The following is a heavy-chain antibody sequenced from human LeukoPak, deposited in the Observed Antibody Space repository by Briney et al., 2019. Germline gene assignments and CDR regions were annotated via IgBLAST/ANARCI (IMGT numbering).Heavy chain of an antibody. V-gene: IGHV1-69*06. CDR2: IIPLFGAP. CDR3: ARVDDRGHYYDSSGPRKLFDY. D-gene: IGHD3-22*01. J-gene: IGHJ4*02. Sequence: ASVKVSCKASGGSFSIYAISWVRQAPGQGLEWMGGIIPLFGAPNYAQKFQGRVTITADKSTTTAYMELSSLRSDDTAVYYCARVDDRGHYYDSSGPRKLFDYWGQGTLVTVSS. CDR1: GGSFSIYA.